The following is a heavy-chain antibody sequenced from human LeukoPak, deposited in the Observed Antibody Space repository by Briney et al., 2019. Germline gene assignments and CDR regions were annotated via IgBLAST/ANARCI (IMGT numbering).Heavy chain of an antibody. Sequence: SETLSLTCAVYGGSFSGYYWSWIRQPPGKGLEWIGEINHSGNTNYNPSLKSRVTISVDTSKNQFSLKLSSVTAADTAVYYCARSGPAAGTFYYYYYYMDVWGKGTTVTVSS. V-gene: IGHV4-34*01. CDR1: GGSFSGYY. J-gene: IGHJ6*03. CDR3: ARSGPAAGTFYYYYYYMDV. D-gene: IGHD6-13*01. CDR2: INHSGNT.